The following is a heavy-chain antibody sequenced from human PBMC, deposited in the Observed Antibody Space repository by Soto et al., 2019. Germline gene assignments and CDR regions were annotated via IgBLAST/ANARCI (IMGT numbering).Heavy chain of an antibody. D-gene: IGHD4-17*01. CDR2: INHSGST. J-gene: IGHJ4*02. CDR3: ATLRRSFDYCDKKDTKFDY. V-gene: IGHV4-34*01. CDR1: GGSFSGYY. Sequence: SETLSLTCAGYGGSFSGYYWSWIRQPPGKGREWIGEINHSGSTNYNPSLKSRVTISVDTSKNQFSLKLSSVTAADTAVYYCATLRRSFDYCDKKDTKFDYWGQGSLVTVFS.